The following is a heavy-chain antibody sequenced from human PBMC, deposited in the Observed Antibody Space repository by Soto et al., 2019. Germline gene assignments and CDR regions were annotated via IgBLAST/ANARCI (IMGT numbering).Heavy chain of an antibody. D-gene: IGHD6-19*01. CDR1: GGSISSYY. CDR3: ARDNRITEVAGIWFDP. CDR2: IYYSGST. J-gene: IGHJ5*02. Sequence: SETLSLTCTVSGGSISSYYWSWIRQPPGKGLEWIGYIYYSGSTNYNPSLKSRVTISVDTSKNQFSLKLSSVTAADTAVYYCARDNRITEVAGIWFDPWGQGTLVTVSS. V-gene: IGHV4-59*01.